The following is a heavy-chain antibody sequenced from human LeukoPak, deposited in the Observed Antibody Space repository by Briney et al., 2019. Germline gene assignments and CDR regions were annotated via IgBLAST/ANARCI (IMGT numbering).Heavy chain of an antibody. D-gene: IGHD3-10*01. J-gene: IGHJ6*03. CDR2: ISRSGGTT. CDR3: VRDREQYYYGGSGSYESYYYMDV. Sequence: PGGSLRLSCAASGFTFSSYGMSWVRQAPGKGLEWVSYISRSGGTTYYADSVKARFTISRDNAKNSLYLQMNSLRVEDTAVYYCVRDREQYYYGGSGSYESYYYMDVWGKGTTVTISS. V-gene: IGHV3-48*04. CDR1: GFTFSSYG.